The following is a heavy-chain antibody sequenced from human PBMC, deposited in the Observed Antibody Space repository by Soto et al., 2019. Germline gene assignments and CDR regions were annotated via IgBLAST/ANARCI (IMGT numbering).Heavy chain of an antibody. D-gene: IGHD6-13*01. CDR3: ARDLFPGDGAAGDVRHV. Sequence: GASVKVSCKASGYSFTSSYMHWLRQPPGQGHERMGIINPSGGSTSYAQKFQGRVTMTRYTSTSTVYMELSSLRSEDTAVYYCARDLFPGDGAAGDVRHVCGQGTTDTGS. J-gene: IGHJ6*02. CDR2: INPSGGST. V-gene: IGHV1-46*01. CDR1: GYSFTSSY.